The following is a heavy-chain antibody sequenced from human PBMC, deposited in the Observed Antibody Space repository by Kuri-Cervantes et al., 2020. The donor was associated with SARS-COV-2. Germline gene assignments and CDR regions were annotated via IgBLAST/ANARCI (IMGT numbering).Heavy chain of an antibody. V-gene: IGHV1-18*01. CDR2: ISAYNGNT. Sequence: ASVKVSCKASGYTFTSYGISWVRQAPGQGLEWMGWISAYNGNTNYAQKLQGRVTMTTDTSTSTAYTELRSLRSEDTAVYYCARAGYYCSSTSCPSLPDYWGQGTLVTVSS. CDR1: GYTFTSYG. J-gene: IGHJ4*02. D-gene: IGHD2-2*01. CDR3: ARAGYYCSSTSCPSLPDY.